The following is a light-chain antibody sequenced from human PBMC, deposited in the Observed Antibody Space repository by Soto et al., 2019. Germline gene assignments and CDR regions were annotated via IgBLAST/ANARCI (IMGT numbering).Light chain of an antibody. V-gene: IGKV3-20*01. J-gene: IGKJ3*01. CDR2: GTS. CDR3: QQYGSSLFP. Sequence: DIVLTQSPGTLSLSPGERATLSCRASQSVSSKYLAWYQQKPGQPPRVIIYGTSIRATGIPERFSGGGSGTDFTLTITRLESEDFAVYYCQQYGSSLFPFGPGTKVDF. CDR1: QSVSSKY.